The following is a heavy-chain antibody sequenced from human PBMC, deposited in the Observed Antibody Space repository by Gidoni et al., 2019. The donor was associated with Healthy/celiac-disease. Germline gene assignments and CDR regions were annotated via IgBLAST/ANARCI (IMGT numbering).Heavy chain of an antibody. CDR1: GYSFTSYW. Sequence: EVQLVQSGAEVKKPGESLRISCKGSGYSFTSYWTSWVRQMPGKGLEWMGRIDPSDSYTNYSPSFQGHVTISADKSISTAYLQWSSLKASDTAMYYCARLKSSSWHEGYYYYGMDVWGQGTTVTVSS. J-gene: IGHJ6*02. CDR2: IDPSDSYT. D-gene: IGHD6-13*01. CDR3: ARLKSSSWHEGYYYYGMDV. V-gene: IGHV5-10-1*03.